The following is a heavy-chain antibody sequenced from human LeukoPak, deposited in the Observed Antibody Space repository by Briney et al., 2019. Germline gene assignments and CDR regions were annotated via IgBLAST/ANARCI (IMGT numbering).Heavy chain of an antibody. V-gene: IGHV4-34*01. CDR1: GGSFSGYY. J-gene: IGHJ6*04. D-gene: IGHD2-2*01. CDR3: ARRAIEVVPAAMRDYYYYGMDV. CDR2: INHSGST. Sequence: SETLSLTCAVYGGSFSGYYWSWIRQPPGKGLEWIGEINHSGSTNYNPSLKSRVTISVDTSKNQFSLKLSSVTAADTAVYYCARRAIEVVPAAMRDYYYYGMDVWGKGTRSPSPQ.